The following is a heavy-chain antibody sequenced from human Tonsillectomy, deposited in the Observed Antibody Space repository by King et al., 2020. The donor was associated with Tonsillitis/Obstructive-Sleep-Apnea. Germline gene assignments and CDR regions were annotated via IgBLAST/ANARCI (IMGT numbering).Heavy chain of an antibody. J-gene: IGHJ5*02. CDR1: GFTFSDFS. CDR2: ITGGGGST. Sequence: DVQLVESGGGLVQPGGSLRLSCAASGFTFSDFSMTWVRQAPGKGLEWVSGITGGGGSTFYADAVKGRCTISRDNSKNMLYLQMNSLRADDTAVYYCAKVWPTSDPYHWGQGTLVTVSS. V-gene: IGHV3-23*04. CDR3: AKVWPTSDPYH.